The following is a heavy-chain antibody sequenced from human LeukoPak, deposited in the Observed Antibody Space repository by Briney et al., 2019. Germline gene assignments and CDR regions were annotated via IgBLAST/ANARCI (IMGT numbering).Heavy chain of an antibody. V-gene: IGHV3-23*01. CDR3: AKARGYSSSWYYPNFDY. Sequence: GGSLRLSCAASGFTFRTFPMGWVRQAPGKGLEWVSAISAGGDITFYSDSVRGRFTISRDNSKETLYLQMNSLRAEDTALYYCAKARGYSSSWYYPNFDYWGQGTLVTVSS. D-gene: IGHD6-13*01. CDR2: ISAGGDIT. CDR1: GFTFRTFP. J-gene: IGHJ4*02.